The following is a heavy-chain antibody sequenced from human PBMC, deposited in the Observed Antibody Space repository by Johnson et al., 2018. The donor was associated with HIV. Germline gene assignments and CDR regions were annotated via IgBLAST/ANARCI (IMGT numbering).Heavy chain of an antibody. CDR2: ISYDGSNK. Sequence: QVLLVESGGGVVQPGRSLRLSCAASGFTFSSYAMHWVRQAPGKGLAWVAVISYDGSNKSYADSVKGRFTISRDNSKNTLYLQMNSLRAEDTAVYYCARGVDGAFDIWGQGTMVTVSS. CDR1: GFTFSSYA. V-gene: IGHV3-30-3*01. CDR3: ARGVDGAFDI. D-gene: IGHD3-10*01. J-gene: IGHJ3*02.